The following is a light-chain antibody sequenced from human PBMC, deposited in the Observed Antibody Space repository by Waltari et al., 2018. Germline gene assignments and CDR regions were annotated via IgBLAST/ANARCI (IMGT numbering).Light chain of an antibody. CDR2: SND. CDR1: MSNIGSTT. CDR3: AAWDDILNGPV. J-gene: IGLJ3*02. V-gene: IGLV1-44*01. Sequence: QSVVTQPPSASGTPVQRVTISCSGAMSNIGSTTLHWYQQLPGTAPKLLIYSNDQRPSGVPDRFSGSKSDTSASLAISGLRSDDEADYYCAAWDDILNGPVFGGGTRLTVL.